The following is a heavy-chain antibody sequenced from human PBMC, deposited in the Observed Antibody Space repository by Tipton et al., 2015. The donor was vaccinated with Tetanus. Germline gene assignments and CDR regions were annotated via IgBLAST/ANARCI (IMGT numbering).Heavy chain of an antibody. Sequence: SLRLSCAASGFNFNDALMHWVRQSPGKGLEWVGRIKSKAEGGTIDYAAAVQGRFTISRDDSKNMSYLQMNSLTTEDTAVYSCATGRLPTAGKFFNWFDPWGQGTLVTVSP. CDR1: GFNFNDAL. V-gene: IGHV3-15*07. J-gene: IGHJ5*02. CDR2: IKSKAEGGTI. D-gene: IGHD6-13*01. CDR3: ATGRLPTAGKFFNWFDP.